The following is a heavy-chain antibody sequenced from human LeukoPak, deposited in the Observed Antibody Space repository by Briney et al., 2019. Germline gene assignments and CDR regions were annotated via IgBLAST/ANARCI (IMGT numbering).Heavy chain of an antibody. CDR2: ISGSGGST. Sequence: GGSLRLSCAASGFTFSSYAMSWVRQAPGKGLEWVSAISGSGGSTYYADSVKGRFTISRDNAKNSLYLQMNSLRAEDTAVYYCATVAGYGENYWGQGTLVTVSS. J-gene: IGHJ4*02. CDR3: ATVAGYGENY. CDR1: GFTFSSYA. V-gene: IGHV3-23*01. D-gene: IGHD3-10*01.